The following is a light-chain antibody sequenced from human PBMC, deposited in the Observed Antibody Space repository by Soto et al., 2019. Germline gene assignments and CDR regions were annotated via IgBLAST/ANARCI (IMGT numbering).Light chain of an antibody. J-gene: IGLJ3*02. Sequence: QSVLTQPPSVSGAPGQRVTISCTASGSNIGTGYDVHWYQQLPGTAPKLLIYGNTNRPSGVPDRFSGSKSGTSASLAITGLQPEDEASYFCGSYTSATTWVFGGGTKVTVL. CDR3: GSYTSATTWV. V-gene: IGLV1-40*01. CDR2: GNT. CDR1: GSNIGTGYD.